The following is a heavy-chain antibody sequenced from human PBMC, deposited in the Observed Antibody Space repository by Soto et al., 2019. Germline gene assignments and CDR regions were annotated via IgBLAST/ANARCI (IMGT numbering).Heavy chain of an antibody. J-gene: IGHJ4*02. V-gene: IGHV1-8*01. CDR3: ARSFGGSNVNFDY. D-gene: IGHD3-16*01. CDR1: GYTFTSYD. CDR2: MNPDSGNT. Sequence: QVQLVQSGAEVRTPGASVKVSCKASGYTFTSYDINWVRQATGQGPEWMGWMNPDSGNTGYVQKFQGRVTMTRNTAISTAYMELSSLRSEDTAVYYCARSFGGSNVNFDYWGQGTLVTVS.